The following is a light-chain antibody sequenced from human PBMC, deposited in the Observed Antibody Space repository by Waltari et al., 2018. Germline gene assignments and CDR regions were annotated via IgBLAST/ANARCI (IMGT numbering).Light chain of an antibody. CDR1: SSDIGAYNF. Sequence: QSALTQPASVSGSPGPSITISCTGTSSDIGAYNFVSWYQKHPGKTPKVMIYDVNNRPSGVSSRFSGSKSGNTASLTISGLQAEDEADYYCSSYTTGSTRYVFGSGTKVTVL. J-gene: IGLJ1*01. V-gene: IGLV2-14*03. CDR3: SSYTTGSTRYV. CDR2: DVN.